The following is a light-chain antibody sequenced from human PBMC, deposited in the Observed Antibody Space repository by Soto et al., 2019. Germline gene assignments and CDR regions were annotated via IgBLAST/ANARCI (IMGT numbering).Light chain of an antibody. V-gene: IGLV1-47*01. CDR3: GAWDDSLNAHV. CDR2: GSR. J-gene: IGLJ1*01. CDR1: HSNIGSNY. Sequence: QSVLTQPPSASGTPGQRVTISCSGSHSNIGSNYVYWYQQLPGAAPKLIIYGSRERPSGVPDRFSGSKSGTSVSLAISGLRSEDEADYYCGAWDDSLNAHVFGIGTKLTVL.